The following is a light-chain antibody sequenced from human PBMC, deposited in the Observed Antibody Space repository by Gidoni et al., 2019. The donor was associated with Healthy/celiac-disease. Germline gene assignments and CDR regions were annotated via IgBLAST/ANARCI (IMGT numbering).Light chain of an antibody. CDR1: SSNIGAGYD. Sequence: QSVLTQPPSVSEAPGQRVTISCTGSSSNIGAGYDVHWYQQLPGTAPNLLIYGNSNRPSGVPDRFSGSKSGTSASLALTGLQAEDEADYYCQSYDSSLSVWVFGGGTKLTVL. CDR2: GNS. J-gene: IGLJ3*02. CDR3: QSYDSSLSVWV. V-gene: IGLV1-40*01.